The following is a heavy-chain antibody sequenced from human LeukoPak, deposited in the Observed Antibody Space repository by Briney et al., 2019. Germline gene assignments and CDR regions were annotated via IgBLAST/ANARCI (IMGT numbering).Heavy chain of an antibody. Sequence: SETLSLTCAVYGGSFSGYYWSWIRQPPGKGLEWIGEINHSGSTNYNPSLKSRVTISVDTSKNQFSLKLSSVTAADTAVYYCARSGGEDILTGYPFDYWGQGTLVTVSS. J-gene: IGHJ4*02. CDR1: GGSFSGYY. D-gene: IGHD3-9*01. CDR2: INHSGST. V-gene: IGHV4-34*01. CDR3: ARSGGEDILTGYPFDY.